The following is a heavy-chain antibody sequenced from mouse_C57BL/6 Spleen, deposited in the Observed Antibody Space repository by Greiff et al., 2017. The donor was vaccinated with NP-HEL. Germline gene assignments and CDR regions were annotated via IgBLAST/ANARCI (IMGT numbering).Heavy chain of an antibody. V-gene: IGHV14-4*01. CDR2: IDPENGDT. D-gene: IGHD1-1*01. Sequence: VQLQQSGAELVRPGASVKLSCTASGFNIKDDYMHWVKQRPEQGLEWIGWIDPENGDTEYASKFQGKATITADTSSNTAYLQLSSLTSEDTAVYYCTYCYGSSCRFAYWGQGTLVTVSA. J-gene: IGHJ3*01. CDR3: TYCYGSSCRFAY. CDR1: GFNIKDDY.